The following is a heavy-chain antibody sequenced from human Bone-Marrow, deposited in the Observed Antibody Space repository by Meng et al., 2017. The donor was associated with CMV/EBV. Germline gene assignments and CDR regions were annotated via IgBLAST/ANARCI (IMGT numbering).Heavy chain of an antibody. V-gene: IGHV1-2*02. D-gene: IGHD2-2*02. J-gene: IGHJ4*02. CDR3: AKGPYCSSTSCYTSWDFDY. CDR2: INPNSGGT. CDR1: GYTFTGYF. Sequence: ASEKVSCKASGYTFTGYFMYWVRQAPGQGLEWMGWINPNSGGTNYAQKFQGRVTMTMDTSISTAYIELSRLTSDDTAVYYCAKGPYCSSTSCYTSWDFDYWGQGTLVTVSS.